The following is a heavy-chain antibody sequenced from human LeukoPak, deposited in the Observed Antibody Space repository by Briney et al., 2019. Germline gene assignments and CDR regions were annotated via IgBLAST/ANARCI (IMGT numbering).Heavy chain of an antibody. CDR3: ARDFPSITMVRGVIYFDY. J-gene: IGHJ4*02. CDR2: IKEDASKI. V-gene: IGHV3-7*01. Sequence: GGSLRLSCAASGFTFRNFWMSWVRQAPGKGLEWVADIKEDASKIYYLDSVKGRFTISRDNAKNSLYLQMNSLRAEDTAVYYCARDFPSITMVRGVIYFDYWGQGTLVTVSS. D-gene: IGHD3-10*01. CDR1: GFTFRNFW.